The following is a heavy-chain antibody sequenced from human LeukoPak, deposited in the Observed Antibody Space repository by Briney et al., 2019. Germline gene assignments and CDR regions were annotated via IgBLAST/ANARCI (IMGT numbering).Heavy chain of an antibody. CDR1: GYTFTSYG. J-gene: IGHJ4*02. Sequence: ASVKVSCKASGYTFTSYGISWVRQAPGQGLEWMGWISAYNGNTNYAQKLQGRVTMTTDTSTSTAYMELRSLRSDDTAVYYCARDSFTCSSTSCYQGDYWGQGTLATVSS. CDR3: ARDSFTCSSTSCYQGDY. D-gene: IGHD2-2*01. CDR2: ISAYNGNT. V-gene: IGHV1-18*01.